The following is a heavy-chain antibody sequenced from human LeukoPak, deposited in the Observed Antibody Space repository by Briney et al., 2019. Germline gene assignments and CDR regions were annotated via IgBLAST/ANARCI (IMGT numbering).Heavy chain of an antibody. CDR2: IKPTSGDT. CDR3: ARKNLGLSDTWYYNFYGLDV. CDR1: GYTFIEYS. V-gene: IGHV1-2*02. J-gene: IGHJ6*02. Sequence: ASVRVSCKTSGYTFIEYSIHWVRQAPGQGREWMGWIKPTSGDTEYAQRFQGRVTLTRDTSSSAVYMELSRMTSDDTAVYYCARKNLGLSDTWYYNFYGLDVWGQGTTITVSS. D-gene: IGHD1-26*01.